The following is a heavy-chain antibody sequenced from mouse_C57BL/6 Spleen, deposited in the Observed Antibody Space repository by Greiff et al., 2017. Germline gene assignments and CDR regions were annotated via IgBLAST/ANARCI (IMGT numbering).Heavy chain of an antibody. CDR3: ASTVGSYWYYDV. D-gene: IGHD1-1*01. V-gene: IGHV1-4*01. CDR2: INPSSGYT. Sequence: QVQLQQSGAELARPGASVTLSCKASGYTFTSYTMHWVKQRPGQGLEWIGYINPSSGYTKYNQKFQDKATLTADKTSSKAYLQLLSLTSEDSAVYYCASTVGSYWYYDVWGTGTTGTVAS. J-gene: IGHJ1*03. CDR1: GYTFTSYT.